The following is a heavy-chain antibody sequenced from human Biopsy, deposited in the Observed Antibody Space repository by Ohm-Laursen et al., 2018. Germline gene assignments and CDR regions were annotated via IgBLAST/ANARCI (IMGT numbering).Heavy chain of an antibody. CDR1: GYTFTSYD. D-gene: IGHD2/OR15-2a*01. J-gene: IGHJ4*02. CDR3: ARVFCTSTTCYGLLDN. Sequence: ASVKVSCNASGYTFTSYDISWVRQAPGQGLEWMGWISPYNDKTSYPPKLQDRVTMTADTSTNTAHMELRSLRSDDTAVYYCARVFCTSTTCYGLLDNWGQGTVVTVSS. CDR2: ISPYNDKT. V-gene: IGHV1-18*01.